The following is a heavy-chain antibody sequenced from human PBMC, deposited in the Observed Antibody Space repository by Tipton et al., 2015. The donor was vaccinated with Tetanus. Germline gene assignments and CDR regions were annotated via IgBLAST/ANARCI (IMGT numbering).Heavy chain of an antibody. J-gene: IGHJ5*02. V-gene: IGHV3-7*01. CDR1: GFTFSDYW. D-gene: IGHD3-3*01. Sequence: LRLFCAASGFTFSDYWMTWVRRAPGKGLEWVANIKQDGSETSYVDSVKGRFTVSRDNAKNSLSLQMNSLRAEDTAVYYCARGLRRLFGPGASPHPNGSDPWARGTRVTFSS. CDR2: IKQDGSET. CDR3: ARGLRRLFGPGASPHPNGSDP.